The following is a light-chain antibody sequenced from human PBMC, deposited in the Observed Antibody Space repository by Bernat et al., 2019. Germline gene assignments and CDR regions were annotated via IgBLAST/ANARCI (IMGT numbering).Light chain of an antibody. J-gene: IGKJ4*01. CDR3: QQYQTYPLT. CDR1: QGISTW. Sequence: DIQMTQSPSTLSASVGDRVTITCRASQGISTWLAWYQQKLGKAPKLLIYTVSSLKSGVPSRFSGSASGTAFTLTISSLQPDDVATYYCQQYQTYPLTFGGGTKVEIK. V-gene: IGKV1-5*03. CDR2: TVS.